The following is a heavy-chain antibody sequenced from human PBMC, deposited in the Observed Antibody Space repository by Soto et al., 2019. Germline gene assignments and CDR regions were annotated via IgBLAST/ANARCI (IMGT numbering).Heavy chain of an antibody. CDR3: ARDKGRSPLDY. V-gene: IGHV3-48*01. Sequence: EVQLVESGGGLVQPGGSLRLSCAASGFTFNNYSMNWVRQAPGKGLEWVSYISSSSSTIYSADSVKGRFTISRDNAKNSRYLQMNSLRAEDTAVYYCARDKGRSPLDYWGQGTLVTVSS. D-gene: IGHD2-15*01. CDR2: ISSSSSTI. CDR1: GFTFNNYS. J-gene: IGHJ4*02.